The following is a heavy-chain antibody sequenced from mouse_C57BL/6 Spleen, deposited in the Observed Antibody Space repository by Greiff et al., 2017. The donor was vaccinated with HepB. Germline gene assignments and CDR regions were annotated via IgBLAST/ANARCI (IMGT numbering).Heavy chain of an antibody. V-gene: IGHV1-19*01. Sequence: VQLQQSGPVLVKPGASVKMSCKASGYTFTDYYMNWVKQSHGKSLEWIGVINPYNGGTSYNQKFKGKATLTVDKSSRTAYMEFNSLTSEDSAVYCCARDYGSSRFDYWGQGTTLTVSS. CDR2: INPYNGGT. D-gene: IGHD1-1*01. J-gene: IGHJ2*01. CDR3: ARDYGSSRFDY. CDR1: GYTFTDYY.